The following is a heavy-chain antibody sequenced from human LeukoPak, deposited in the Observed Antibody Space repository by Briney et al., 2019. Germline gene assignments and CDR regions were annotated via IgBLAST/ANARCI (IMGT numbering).Heavy chain of an antibody. CDR2: IIPIFGTA. CDR1: GFTFTSSA. Sequence: ASVKVSCKASGFTFTSSAMQWVRQAPGQGLEWMGGIIPIFGTANYAQKFQGRVTITADKSTSTAYMELSSLRSEDTAVYYCARGRAAAGNDYWGQGTLVTVSS. J-gene: IGHJ4*02. D-gene: IGHD6-13*01. CDR3: ARGRAAAGNDY. V-gene: IGHV1-69*06.